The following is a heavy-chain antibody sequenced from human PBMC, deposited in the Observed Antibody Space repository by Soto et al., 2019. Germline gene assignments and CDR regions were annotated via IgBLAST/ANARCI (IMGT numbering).Heavy chain of an antibody. Sequence: SETLSPTCTVSGGSISSGGYYWSWIRQHPGKGLEWIGYIYYSGSTYYNPSLKSRVTISVDTSKNQFSLKLSSVTAADTAVYYCARDWHYYDSSGTTTRAFDIWGQGTMVTVSS. CDR1: GGSISSGGYY. J-gene: IGHJ3*02. D-gene: IGHD3-22*01. V-gene: IGHV4-31*03. CDR2: IYYSGST. CDR3: ARDWHYYDSSGTTTRAFDI.